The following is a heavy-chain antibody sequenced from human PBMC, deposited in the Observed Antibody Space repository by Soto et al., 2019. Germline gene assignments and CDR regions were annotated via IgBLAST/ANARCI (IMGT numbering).Heavy chain of an antibody. CDR3: ARDPKSGNQKLSFDY. CDR2: ISGSGNTM. J-gene: IGHJ4*02. V-gene: IGHV3-48*02. CDR1: GFTFSSYS. Sequence: EVQLVESGGGLVQPGGSLRLSCSASGFTFSSYSMNWVRQAPGKELAWLSYISGSGNTMYYADSVKGRFTIARDNAQKSLYLQLNNLRDDDTAMYYCARDPKSGNQKLSFDYWGQGTLVTVSS. D-gene: IGHD4-4*01.